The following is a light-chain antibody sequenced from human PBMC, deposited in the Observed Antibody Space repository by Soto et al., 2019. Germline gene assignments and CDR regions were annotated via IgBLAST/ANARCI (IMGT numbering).Light chain of an antibody. V-gene: IGKV3-11*01. J-gene: IGKJ5*01. Sequence: EIVWTQSPATLSCSPGERATPACTSSPSFTNYLAWYQQKPGQPPRLIIYGAFNRSAGIPDRFSGSGSGTDFTLTIRRLEPEDSAVYYCQKRNIWPQVPFGTGQRVELK. CDR3: QKRNIWPQVP. CDR2: GAF. CDR1: PSFTNY.